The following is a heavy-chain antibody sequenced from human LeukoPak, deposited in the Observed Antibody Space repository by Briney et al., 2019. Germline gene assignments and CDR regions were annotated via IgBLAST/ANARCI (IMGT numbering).Heavy chain of an antibody. CDR1: GASITSYY. Sequence: SETLSLTCTVSGASITSYYWTWIRQPPGKGLEWIWYVYYSGSTFYTPPLKSRVTISVDTSKNQFSLKLRSVTAADTPLYYCARLGAAAGTDHWGPGTLVIVSS. CDR2: VYYSGST. V-gene: IGHV4-59*08. D-gene: IGHD1-1*01. CDR3: ARLGAAAGTDH. J-gene: IGHJ4*02.